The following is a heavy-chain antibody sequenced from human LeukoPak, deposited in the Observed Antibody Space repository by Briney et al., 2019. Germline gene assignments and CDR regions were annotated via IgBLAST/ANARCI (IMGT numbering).Heavy chain of an antibody. CDR3: ARGRAAAGTTEFDY. V-gene: IGHV3-13*01. D-gene: IGHD6-13*01. Sequence: PGGSLRLSCAASGFTFSSYDMHWVRQATGKGLEWVSAIGTAGDTYYPGSVKGRFTISRENAKNSLYLQMNSLRAGDTAVYYCARGRAAAGTTEFDYWGQGTLVTASS. CDR1: GFTFSSYD. CDR2: IGTAGDT. J-gene: IGHJ4*02.